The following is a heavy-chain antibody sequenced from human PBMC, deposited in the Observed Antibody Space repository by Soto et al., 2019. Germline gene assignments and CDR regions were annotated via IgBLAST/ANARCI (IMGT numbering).Heavy chain of an antibody. CDR2: INPDNGNT. V-gene: IGHV1-3*01. Sequence: ASVKVSCKASGYTFTSYAMHWVRQAPGQRLEWMGWINPDNGNTKYAQKFQGRVTMTRNTSISTAYMELSSLRSEDTAVYYCARDYSNYFYYYYGMDVWGQGTTVTVSS. CDR1: GYTFTSYA. CDR3: ARDYSNYFYYYYGMDV. J-gene: IGHJ6*02. D-gene: IGHD4-4*01.